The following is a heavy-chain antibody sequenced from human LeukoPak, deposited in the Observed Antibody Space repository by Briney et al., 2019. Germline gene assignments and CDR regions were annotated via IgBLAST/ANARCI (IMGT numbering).Heavy chain of an antibody. Sequence: GGSLRLSCAASGFTFSSYAMSWVRQAPGRGLEWVSSVSDSGGKTCYAASVKGRFTISRDNSKNTLYLQMNSLRAEDTAVYYCAKAPDYDVLTGTSFDSWGQGVLVTVSS. CDR3: AKAPDYDVLTGTSFDS. CDR1: GFTFSSYA. J-gene: IGHJ4*02. V-gene: IGHV3-23*01. CDR2: VSDSGGKT. D-gene: IGHD3-9*01.